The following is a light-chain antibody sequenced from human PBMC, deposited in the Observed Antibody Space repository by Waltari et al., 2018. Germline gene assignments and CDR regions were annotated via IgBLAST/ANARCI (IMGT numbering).Light chain of an antibody. Sequence: DIQMIQSPSSLSASVGDRVTITCQASQDISTYLNWYQQKPGKAPKLLIYDVSNLEKGVPSRFSGGGSETDFSFTISSLQSEDIATYYCQQYEDVPYTFGQGTKLMIK. J-gene: IGKJ2*01. CDR2: DVS. CDR3: QQYEDVPYT. CDR1: QDISTY. V-gene: IGKV1-33*01.